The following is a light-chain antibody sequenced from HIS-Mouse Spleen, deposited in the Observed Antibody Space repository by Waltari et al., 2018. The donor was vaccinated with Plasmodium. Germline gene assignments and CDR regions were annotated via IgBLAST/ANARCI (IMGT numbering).Light chain of an antibody. V-gene: IGKV3-15*01. CDR1: QGVSRN. Sequence: EIVMTQSPATLSVSPGERATLSCRASQGVSRNLAWYQQKPGQAPRLLIYGASTRATGIPARFSGSGSGTEFTLTISSLQSEDFAVYYCQQYNNWPAWTFGQGTKVEIK. CDR3: QQYNNWPAWT. J-gene: IGKJ1*01. CDR2: GAS.